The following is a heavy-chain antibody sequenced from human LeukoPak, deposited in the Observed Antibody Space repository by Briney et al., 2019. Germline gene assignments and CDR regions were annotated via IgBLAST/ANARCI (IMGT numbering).Heavy chain of an antibody. CDR1: GFTFSNYA. CDR2: ISDDGSNK. V-gene: IGHV3-30-3*01. J-gene: IGHJ3*01. Sequence: PGGSLRLSCVASGFTFSNYAVHWVRQAPGEGLEWVALISDDGSNKYYTNSVKGRFTISRDNSKNTLYLQMNSLRAEDTAMYYCATRTSGAFDFWGQGTMVIVSS. CDR3: ATRTSGAFDF.